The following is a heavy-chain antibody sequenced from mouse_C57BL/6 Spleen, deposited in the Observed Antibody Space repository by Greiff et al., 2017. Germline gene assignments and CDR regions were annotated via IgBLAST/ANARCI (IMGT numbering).Heavy chain of an antibody. V-gene: IGHV7-3*01. J-gene: IGHJ3*01. CDR3: ARYIGYYDYDVFAY. CDR2: IRNKANGYTT. CDR1: GFTFTDYY. Sequence: EVQLVESGGGLVQPGGSLSLSCEASGFTFTDYYMSWVRQPPGKALEWLGFIRNKANGYTTEYSASVKGRFTISRDNSQSILYLQMNALRAEDSATYYCARYIGYYDYDVFAYWGQGTLVTVSA. D-gene: IGHD2-4*01.